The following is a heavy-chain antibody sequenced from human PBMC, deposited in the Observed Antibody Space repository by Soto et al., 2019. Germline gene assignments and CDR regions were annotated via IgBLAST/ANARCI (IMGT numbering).Heavy chain of an antibody. V-gene: IGHV1-69*02. D-gene: IGHD3-9*01. CDR3: ARAGYDILTGYYPGFDY. CDR2: IIPILGIA. Sequence: SVKVSCKASGGTFSSYTISWVRQAPGQGLEWMGRIIPILGIANYAQKFQGRVTITADKSTSTAYMELRSLRSDDTAVYYCARAGYDILTGYYPGFDYWGQGTLVTVSS. J-gene: IGHJ4*02. CDR1: GGTFSSYT.